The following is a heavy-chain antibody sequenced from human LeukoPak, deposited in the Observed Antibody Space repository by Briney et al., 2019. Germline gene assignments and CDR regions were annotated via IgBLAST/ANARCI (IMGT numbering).Heavy chain of an antibody. CDR1: GGSVSSGTYY. CDR3: AGVPTRPDNIAAAGTFDY. J-gene: IGHJ4*02. CDR2: IYTSGST. D-gene: IGHD6-13*01. V-gene: IGHV4-61*02. Sequence: PSETLSLTCTVSGGSVSSGTYYWSWIRQPAGKGLEWIGRIYTSGSTNYNPSLKSRVTMSVDTSKNQFSLKLSSVTAADTAVYYCAGVPTRPDNIAAAGTFDYWGQGTLVTVSS.